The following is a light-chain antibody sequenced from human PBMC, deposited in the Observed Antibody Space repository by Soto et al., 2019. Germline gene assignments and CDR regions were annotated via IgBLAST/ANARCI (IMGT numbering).Light chain of an antibody. J-gene: IGLJ2*01. Sequence: QSALTQPASVSGSPGQSITISCTGTSIDVAGFTYVSWYQQYPGKAPKLMIYSVTNRPSGVSNRLSGSKSGNTASLTISGLQAEDEADYYCSSYTSSNLVIFGGGTQLTVL. CDR2: SVT. CDR1: SIDVAGFTY. V-gene: IGLV2-14*03. CDR3: SSYTSSNLVI.